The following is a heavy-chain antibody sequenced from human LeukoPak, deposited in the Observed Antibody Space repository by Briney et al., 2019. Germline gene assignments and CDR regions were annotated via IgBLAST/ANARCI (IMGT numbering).Heavy chain of an antibody. D-gene: IGHD6-13*01. J-gene: IGHJ4*02. V-gene: IGHV3-21*01. CDR2: ISSSNSYI. CDR3: ARGASGGSSWNFDD. Sequence: GSLRLSCAASGFIFSSYSMNWVRQAPGKGLEWVSSISSSNSYIYYADSVKGRFTISRDNAKNSLYLQMNSLRAEDTAVYYCARGASGGSSWNFDDWGQGTLVTVSP. CDR1: GFIFSSYS.